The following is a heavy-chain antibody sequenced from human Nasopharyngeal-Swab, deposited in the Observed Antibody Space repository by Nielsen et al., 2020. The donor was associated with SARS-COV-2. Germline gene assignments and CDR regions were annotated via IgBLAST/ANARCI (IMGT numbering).Heavy chain of an antibody. J-gene: IGHJ6*02. CDR2: MSYSGNT. V-gene: IGHV4-59*11. CDR1: GGSITRHY. D-gene: IGHD3-22*01. Sequence: SETLSLTCTVSGGSITRHYWTWIRQSPGKGLEWIGSMSYSGNTNYNPSLKSRVTISVDTSKTQFSLKLSSVTAADTAVYYCARGSTMNGYYGMDVWGQGTTVTVSS. CDR3: ARGSTMNGYYGMDV.